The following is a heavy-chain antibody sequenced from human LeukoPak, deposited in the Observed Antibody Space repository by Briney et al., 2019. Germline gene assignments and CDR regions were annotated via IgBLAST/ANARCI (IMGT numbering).Heavy chain of an antibody. D-gene: IGHD4-17*01. J-gene: IGHJ5*02. Sequence: PGGPLRLSCAASGFTFSSYSMNWVRQAPGKGLEWVSSISSSSSDIYYADSVKGRFTISRDNAKNSLYLQMNSLRAEDTAVYYCARVYGDYGGYWFDPWGQGTLVTVSS. CDR1: GFTFSSYS. CDR3: ARVYGDYGGYWFDP. CDR2: ISSSSSDI. V-gene: IGHV3-21*01.